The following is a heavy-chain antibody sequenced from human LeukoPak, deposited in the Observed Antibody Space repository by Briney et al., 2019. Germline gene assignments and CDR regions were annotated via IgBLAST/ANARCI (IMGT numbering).Heavy chain of an antibody. CDR2: IYTSGST. D-gene: IGHD2-8*02. CDR3: ARENGGGVVDY. V-gene: IGHV4-61*02. CDR1: GGSISSGSYY. Sequence: SETLSLTCTVSGGSISSGSYYWSWIRQPAGKGLEWIGRIYTSGSTNYNPSLKSRVTISVETSKNQFSLKLSSVTAADTAVYYCARENGGGVVDYWGQGTLVTVSS. J-gene: IGHJ4*02.